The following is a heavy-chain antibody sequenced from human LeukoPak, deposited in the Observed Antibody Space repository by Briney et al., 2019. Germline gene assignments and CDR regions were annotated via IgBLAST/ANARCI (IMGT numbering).Heavy chain of an antibody. CDR1: GGSISNYY. J-gene: IGHJ4*02. Sequence: SATLSLTCTVSGGSISNYYLNWVRQPPGKGLEWVGHIYYSGSSSYNPSLKSPVTISVDTSKNPFSLRLNSVTAADTAVYYCARDPGRRGSGLDWGQGSLVTVSS. CDR3: ARDPGRRGSGLD. V-gene: IGHV4-59*01. D-gene: IGHD6-25*01. CDR2: IYYSGSS.